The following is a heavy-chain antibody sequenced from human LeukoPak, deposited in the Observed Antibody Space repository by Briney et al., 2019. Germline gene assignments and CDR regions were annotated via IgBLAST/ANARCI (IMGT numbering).Heavy chain of an antibody. CDR1: GGSLSGYY. V-gene: IGHV4-34*01. D-gene: IGHD3-10*01. Sequence: SETLSLTCGVYGGSLSGYYWSWIRQTPWKGLEWIGEIKQNGNTNYDPSLRSRITISVDTANNQCSLKLTSVTAADTAMYYCAREGWPKVRYGLTKDGFDVWGQGTMVTVSS. J-gene: IGHJ3*01. CDR2: IKQNGNT. CDR3: AREGWPKVRYGLTKDGFDV.